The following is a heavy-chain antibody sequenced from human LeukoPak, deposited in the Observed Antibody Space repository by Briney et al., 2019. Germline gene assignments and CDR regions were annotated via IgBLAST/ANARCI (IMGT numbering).Heavy chain of an antibody. CDR2: ISYDGSNK. CDR3: TKSPASNVFDY. CDR1: GFTFSSYG. Sequence: GGSLRLSCAASGFTFSSYGMHWVRQAPGKGLEWVAVISYDGSNKYYADSVKGRFTISRDNSKNTLYLQMNSLRAEDTAVYYCTKSPASNVFDYWGQGTLVTVSS. J-gene: IGHJ4*02. D-gene: IGHD2-8*01. V-gene: IGHV3-30*18.